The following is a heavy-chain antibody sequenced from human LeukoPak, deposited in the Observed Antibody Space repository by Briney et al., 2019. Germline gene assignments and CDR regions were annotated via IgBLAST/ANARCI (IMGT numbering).Heavy chain of an antibody. Sequence: SETLSLTCAVYGGSFSGYYWSWIRQPPGKGLEWIGEINHSGSTNYNPSLKGRVTISVDTSKNQFSLKLSSVTAADTAVYYCASARGDIVVVPAAIHLYFDYWGQGTLVTVSS. J-gene: IGHJ4*02. CDR3: ASARGDIVVVPAAIHLYFDY. D-gene: IGHD2-2*01. CDR2: INHSGST. CDR1: GGSFSGYY. V-gene: IGHV4-34*01.